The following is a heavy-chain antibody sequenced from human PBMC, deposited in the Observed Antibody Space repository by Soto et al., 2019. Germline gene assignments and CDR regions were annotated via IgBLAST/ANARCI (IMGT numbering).Heavy chain of an antibody. J-gene: IGHJ4*02. D-gene: IGHD3-16*01. Sequence: SESGGGPVQPGGSLRLSCVDTTSNLKNYAMAWVRQAPGKGLEWVSALTDTGGSTYYAASVKGRFTISRDNSRNTLFLQMDRLRVDDTAVYYCAKIKGAITFLHFDTWGQGTLVTVSS. V-gene: IGHV3-23*01. CDR1: TSNLKNYA. CDR2: LTDTGGST. CDR3: AKIKGAITFLHFDT.